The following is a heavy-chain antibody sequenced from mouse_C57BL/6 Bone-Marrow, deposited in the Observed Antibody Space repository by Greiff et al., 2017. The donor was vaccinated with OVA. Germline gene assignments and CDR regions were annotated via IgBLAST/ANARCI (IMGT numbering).Heavy chain of an antibody. D-gene: IGHD2-5*01. J-gene: IGHJ2*01. V-gene: IGHV8-8*01. CDR1: GFSLSTFGMG. Sequence: QVTLKESGPGILQPSQTLSLTCSFSGFSLSTFGMGVGWIRQPSGKGLEWLAHIWWDDDKYYHPALKSRLTISKDTSKNQVFLKIANVDTADTATYYCARPSAYYSNYDGFPHWGQGTTLTVSS. CDR3: ARPSAYYSNYDGFPH. CDR2: IWWDDDK.